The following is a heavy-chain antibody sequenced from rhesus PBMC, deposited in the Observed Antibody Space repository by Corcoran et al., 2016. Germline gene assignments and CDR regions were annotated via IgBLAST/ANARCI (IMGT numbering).Heavy chain of an antibody. CDR1: GVTFSDYA. Sequence: EVQLVESGGGLVQPGGSLRLSCAASGVTFSDYAMDWVRQAPGKGLEWVGFIRSKAYGGTAEYAASVKGRFTISRDDSKNTAYLQMSSLKTEDTAVYYCTSGNYFDYWGQGVLVTVSS. J-gene: IGHJ4*01. CDR3: TSGNYFDY. V-gene: IGHV3-153D*01. CDR2: IRSKAYGGTA. D-gene: IGHD2-21*01.